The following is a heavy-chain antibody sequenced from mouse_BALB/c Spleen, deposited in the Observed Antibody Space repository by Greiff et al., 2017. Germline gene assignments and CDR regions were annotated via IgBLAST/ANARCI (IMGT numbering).Heavy chain of an antibody. D-gene: IGHD1-1*01. Sequence: VQLKESGPELVKPGASVNISCKTSGYTFTEYTMHWVKQSHGKSLEWIGGINPNNGGTSYNQKFKGKATLTVDKSSSTAYMELRSLTSEDSAVYYCARGYYYGSSYWYFDVWGAGTTVTVSS. CDR1: GYTFTEYT. V-gene: IGHV1-18*01. CDR2: INPNNGGT. CDR3: ARGYYYGSSYWYFDV. J-gene: IGHJ1*01.